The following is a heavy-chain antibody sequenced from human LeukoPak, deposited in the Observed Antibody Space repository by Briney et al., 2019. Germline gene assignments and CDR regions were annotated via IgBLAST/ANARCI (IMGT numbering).Heavy chain of an antibody. CDR3: ARVYDSYYYYYYMDV. Sequence: ASVKVSCKASGYTFTSYYMHWVRQAPGQGLEWMGIINPSGGSTSYAQKFQGRVTMTRDMSTSTVYMELSSLRSEDTAVYYCARVYDSYYYYYYMDVWGKGTTVTISS. J-gene: IGHJ6*03. D-gene: IGHD1-1*01. V-gene: IGHV1-46*01. CDR1: GYTFTSYY. CDR2: INPSGGST.